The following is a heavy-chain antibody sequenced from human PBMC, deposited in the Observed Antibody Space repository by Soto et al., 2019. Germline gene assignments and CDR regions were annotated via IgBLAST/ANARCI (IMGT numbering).Heavy chain of an antibody. Sequence: EVQLVESGGGLVQPGRSLRLSCAASGFTFDDYAMHWVRQAPGKGLEWVSGISWNSGTIGYADSVKGRFTISRDNAKNSLYLQINSLRAEDTAVYYCARDGDKYGMDVWGQGTTVTVSS. CDR3: ARDGDKYGMDV. CDR2: ISWNSGTI. CDR1: GFTFDDYA. V-gene: IGHV3-9*01. J-gene: IGHJ6*02.